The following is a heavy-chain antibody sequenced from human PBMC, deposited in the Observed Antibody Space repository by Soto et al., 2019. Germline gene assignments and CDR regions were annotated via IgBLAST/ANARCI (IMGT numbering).Heavy chain of an antibody. V-gene: IGHV3-30-3*01. CDR3: ARDLSGSGD. Sequence: QVQLVESGGGVVQPGRSLSLSCAASGFAFSRYAMHWVRQAPGKGLEWVAVISYDGSNKYYADSVKGRFTISRDNSKNTLYLQMNSLRAEDTAVYYCARDLSGSGDWGQGTLVTVSS. CDR1: GFAFSRYA. J-gene: IGHJ4*02. D-gene: IGHD3-10*01. CDR2: ISYDGSNK.